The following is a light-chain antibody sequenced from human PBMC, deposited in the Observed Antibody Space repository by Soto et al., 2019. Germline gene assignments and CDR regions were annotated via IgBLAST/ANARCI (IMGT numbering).Light chain of an antibody. CDR2: AAS. J-gene: IGKJ4*01. Sequence: DIQMTQSPSSLSASVGDIVTITCRASQSISSYLNWYQQKPGKAPKLMIYAASSLKSGVPSRFIGSGSGTDFTLTISSLQPEDFATYYCQQSYSTPLTFGGGTKVAIK. CDR1: QSISSY. V-gene: IGKV1-39*01. CDR3: QQSYSTPLT.